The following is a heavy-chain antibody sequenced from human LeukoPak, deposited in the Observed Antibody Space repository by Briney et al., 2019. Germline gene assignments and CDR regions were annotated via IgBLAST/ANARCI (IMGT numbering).Heavy chain of an antibody. CDR1: GDSMRSYY. D-gene: IGHD2-21*01. CDR2: VYFSGSI. J-gene: IGHJ4*02. V-gene: IGHV4-59*08. CDR3: VRQATLTFGDFYFDS. Sequence: SETLSLTCTVAGDSMRSYYWSWIRQAPGKGLRWIGYVYFSGSIHYNPSLKSRVTISIDMSKNQFALRLSSVTAADTAVYYCVRQATLTFGDFYFDSWGQGILVTASS.